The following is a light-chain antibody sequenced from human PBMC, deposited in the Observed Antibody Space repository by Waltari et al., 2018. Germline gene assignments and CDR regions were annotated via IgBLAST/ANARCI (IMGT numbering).Light chain of an antibody. CDR1: SSNIGNDY. J-gene: IGLJ2*01. V-gene: IGLV1-51*02. Sequence: QSVLTQPPSVSAAPGQKVTISCSGSSSNIGNDYVSWYQQLPGTAPKHFIYENNKRPTGIPYRFSGSKSGTSATLGITGLQTGDEADYYCGTWDTTLSALIFGGGTKLTVL. CDR3: GTWDTTLSALI. CDR2: ENN.